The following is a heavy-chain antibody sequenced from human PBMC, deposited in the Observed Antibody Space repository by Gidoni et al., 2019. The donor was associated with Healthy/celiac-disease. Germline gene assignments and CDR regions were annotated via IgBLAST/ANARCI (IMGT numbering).Heavy chain of an antibody. V-gene: IGHV3-48*03. Sequence: EVQLVESGGGLVQPGGSLRLSCAASGFTFSSYEMNWVRQPPGKGREWVSYISSSGSTIYYADSVKGRFTISRDNAKNSLYLQMNSLRAEDTAVYYCARDGKGPTVRFLEWLPITGDYYGMDVWGQGTTVTVSS. CDR2: ISSSGSTI. D-gene: IGHD3-3*01. CDR3: ARDGKGPTVRFLEWLPITGDYYGMDV. CDR1: GFTFSSYE. J-gene: IGHJ6*02.